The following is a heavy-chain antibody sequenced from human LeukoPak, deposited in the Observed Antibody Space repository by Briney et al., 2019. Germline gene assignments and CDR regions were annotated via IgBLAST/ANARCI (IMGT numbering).Heavy chain of an antibody. CDR2: FDPEDGET. V-gene: IGHV1-24*01. CDR1: GYTLTELS. CDR3: ATDVDCSSTSCRDYYGMDV. J-gene: IGHJ6*02. D-gene: IGHD2-2*01. Sequence: ASVKVSCEVSGYTLTELSMHWVRQAPGKGLEWMGGFDPEDGETIYAQKFQGRVTMTEDTSTDTAYMELSSLRSEDTAVYYCATDVDCSSTSCRDYYGMDVWGQGTTVTVSS.